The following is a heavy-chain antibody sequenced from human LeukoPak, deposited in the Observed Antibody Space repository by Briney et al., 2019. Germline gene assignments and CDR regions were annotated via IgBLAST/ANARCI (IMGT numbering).Heavy chain of an antibody. J-gene: IGHJ5*02. Sequence: GGSLRLSCSVSGFTFSSYGMHWVRQAPGKGLEWVAVISYDGRHQYYTNSVKGRFTISRDNSNNTLNLQMNSPRAEDTALYYCAKSVGELVLPEGFDPWGQGTLVTVSS. D-gene: IGHD3-10*01. CDR1: GFTFSSYG. CDR3: AKSVGELVLPEGFDP. V-gene: IGHV3-30*18. CDR2: ISYDGRHQ.